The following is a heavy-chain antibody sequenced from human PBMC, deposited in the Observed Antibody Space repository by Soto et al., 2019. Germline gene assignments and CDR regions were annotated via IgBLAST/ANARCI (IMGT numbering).Heavy chain of an antibody. CDR1: GYTFTSYG. V-gene: IGHV1-18*01. CDR3: ARDYYGSGRLNAHNWFDP. D-gene: IGHD3-10*01. CDR2: ISAYNGNT. J-gene: IGHJ5*02. Sequence: QVQLVQSGAEVKKPGASVKVSCKASGYTFTSYGISWVRQAPGQGLEWMGWISAYNGNTNYAQKLQGRVTMTTDTNNSTAYMELRSLRSDDTAVYYCARDYYGSGRLNAHNWFDPWGQGTLVTVSS.